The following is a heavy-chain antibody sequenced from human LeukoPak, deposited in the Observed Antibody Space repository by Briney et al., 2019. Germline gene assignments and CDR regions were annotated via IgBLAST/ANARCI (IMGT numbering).Heavy chain of an antibody. J-gene: IGHJ4*02. V-gene: IGHV1-2*04. CDR1: GYTFTGYY. Sequence: GASVKVSCKASGYTFTGYYMHWVRQAPGQGLEWMGWINPNSGGTNYAQKFQGWVTMTRDTSISTAYMELSRLRSDDTAVYYCASSDGSYLAEFDYWGQGTLVTVSS. CDR2: INPNSGGT. CDR3: ASSDGSYLAEFDY. D-gene: IGHD1-26*01.